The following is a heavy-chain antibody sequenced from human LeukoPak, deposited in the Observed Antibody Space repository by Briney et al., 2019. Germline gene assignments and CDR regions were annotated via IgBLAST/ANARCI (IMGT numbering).Heavy chain of an antibody. J-gene: IGHJ4*02. V-gene: IGHV3-21*01. CDR1: GFTFSSYS. CDR2: ISSSSSYI. Sequence: PGGSLGLSCAASGFTFSSYSMNWVRQAPGKGLEWVSSISSSSSYIYYADSVKGRFAISRDNAKNSLYLQMNSLRAEDTAVYYCARDLHSGSSLGAWRWGQGTLVTVSS. D-gene: IGHD1-26*01. CDR3: ARDLHSGSSLGAWR.